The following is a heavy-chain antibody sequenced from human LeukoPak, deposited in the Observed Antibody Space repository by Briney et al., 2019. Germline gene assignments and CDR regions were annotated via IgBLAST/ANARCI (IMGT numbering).Heavy chain of an antibody. CDR2: ISYDGCNK. V-gene: IGHV3-30*04. J-gene: IGHJ6*02. D-gene: IGHD3-10*01. CDR1: GFTLSSYA. CDR3: ARDKLITMVRGVTAYYYYCMDV. Sequence: GGSLSLFCAASGFTLSSYAMLWVREAPGKGLEWVAVISYDGCNKYYADTVKGRFTISRDNSKNTLYLQMNSLRAEDTAVYYCARDKLITMVRGVTAYYYYCMDVWGQGTTVTVSS.